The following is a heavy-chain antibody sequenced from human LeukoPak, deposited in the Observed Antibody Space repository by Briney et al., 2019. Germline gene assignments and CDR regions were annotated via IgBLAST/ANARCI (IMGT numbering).Heavy chain of an antibody. Sequence: SQTLSLTCTVSGGSISSGGYYWSWIRQHPGKGLEWIGYIYYSGSTYYNPSLKSRVTISVDTSKNQFSLKLSSVTAADTAVYYCARGPLTVTTSYYYYGMDVWGQGTTVTVSS. J-gene: IGHJ6*02. V-gene: IGHV4-31*03. CDR3: ARGPLTVTTSYYYYGMDV. D-gene: IGHD4-17*01. CDR1: GGSISSGGYY. CDR2: IYYSGST.